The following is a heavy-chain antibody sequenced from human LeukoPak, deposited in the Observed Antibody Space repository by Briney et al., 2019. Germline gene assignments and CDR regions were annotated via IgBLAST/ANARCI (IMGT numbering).Heavy chain of an antibody. CDR3: ARDRGRWLQHSVYYYMDV. CDR2: INPNSGGT. Sequence: AASVKVSCKASGYTFTGYYMHWVRQAPGQGLEWMGWINPNSGGTNYAQKFQGRVTMTRDTSISTAYMELSRLRSDDTAVYYCARDRGRWLQHSVYYYMDVWGKGTTVTVSS. J-gene: IGHJ6*03. V-gene: IGHV1-2*02. D-gene: IGHD5-24*01. CDR1: GYTFTGYY.